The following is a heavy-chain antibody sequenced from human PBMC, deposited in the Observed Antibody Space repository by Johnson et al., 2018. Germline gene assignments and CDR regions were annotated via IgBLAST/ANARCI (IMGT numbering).Heavy chain of an antibody. CDR2: IYPGDSET. Sequence: VQLVQSGAEVKKPGESLKISCKGSGYSFSNNWIGWVRQMPGKGLEWMGIIYPGDSETKSSPSFHGQVTISADKSLSTAYLQWSSLKASDTAMYYCARPRNSGWYRAFDIWGQGTMVTVSS. D-gene: IGHD6-19*01. J-gene: IGHJ3*02. CDR3: ARPRNSGWYRAFDI. V-gene: IGHV5-51*03. CDR1: GYSFSNNW.